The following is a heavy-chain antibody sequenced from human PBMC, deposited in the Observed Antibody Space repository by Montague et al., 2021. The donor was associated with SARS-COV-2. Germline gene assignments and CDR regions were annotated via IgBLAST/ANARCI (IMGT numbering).Heavy chain of an antibody. D-gene: IGHD3-9*01. Sequence: SETLSLTCTVSGGSITSYYWSWTRQPPGKGLEWIGHIYYTGSTNYNPSLKSRGTISVDKSKNQFSLRLSSVTAADTAVYYCARSGFYDLLTGYSFGSIDPWGQGTLVTVSS. CDR2: IYYTGST. V-gene: IGHV4-59*01. CDR3: ARSGFYDLLTGYSFGSIDP. J-gene: IGHJ5*02. CDR1: GGSITSYY.